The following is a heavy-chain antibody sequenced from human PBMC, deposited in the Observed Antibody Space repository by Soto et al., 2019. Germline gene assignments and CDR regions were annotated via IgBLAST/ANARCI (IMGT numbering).Heavy chain of an antibody. V-gene: IGHV4-4*02. CDR2: MYHSGST. J-gene: IGHJ4*02. Sequence: HVQLQESGPGLVKPSGTLSLTCAVSGDSVSSTHWWNWVRQPPGKGLEWIGEMYHSGSTNYNPSLKSRVTISVDKSKNQFSLRLSSVTAADTAVYYCAASPGWWRLDHWGQGTLVTVPS. CDR1: GDSVSSTHW. CDR3: AASPGWWRLDH. D-gene: IGHD6-19*01.